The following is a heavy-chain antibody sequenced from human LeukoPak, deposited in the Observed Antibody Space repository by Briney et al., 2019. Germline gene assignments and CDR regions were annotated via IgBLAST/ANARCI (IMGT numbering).Heavy chain of an antibody. D-gene: IGHD6-19*01. Sequence: ASVKVSCKASGYTFTGYYMHWVRQAPGQGLEWMGWINPNSGGTNYAQKFQGRVTMTGDTSISTAYMELSRLTSDDTAVYYCARGVAGPYYYYYMDVWGRGTTVTVSS. CDR2: INPNSGGT. J-gene: IGHJ6*03. V-gene: IGHV1-2*02. CDR3: ARGVAGPYYYYYMDV. CDR1: GYTFTGYY.